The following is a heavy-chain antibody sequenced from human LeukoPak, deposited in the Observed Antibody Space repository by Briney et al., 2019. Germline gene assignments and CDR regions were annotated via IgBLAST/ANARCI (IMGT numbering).Heavy chain of an antibody. CDR3: ARDDSPPLSGYDWSGVDY. CDR1: GFTFSNYA. CDR2: VPGSGSST. V-gene: IGHV3-23*01. D-gene: IGHD5-12*01. Sequence: GGSLRLSCAASGFTFSNYAMSWVRQAPGKGLEWVSTVPGSGSSTSYADSVQGRFTISRDNSKNTLYLQMNSLRAEDTAVYYCARDDSPPLSGYDWSGVDYWGQGTLVTVSS. J-gene: IGHJ4*02.